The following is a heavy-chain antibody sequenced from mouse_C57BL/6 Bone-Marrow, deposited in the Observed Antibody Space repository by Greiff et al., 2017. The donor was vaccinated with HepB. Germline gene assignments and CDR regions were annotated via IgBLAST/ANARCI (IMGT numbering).Heavy chain of an antibody. V-gene: IGHV1-22*01. CDR2: INPNNGGT. Sequence: EVQLQQSGPELVKPGASVKMSCKASGYTFTDYNMHWVKQSHGKSLEWIGYINPNNGGTSYNQKFKGKATLTVNKSSSTAYMELRSLTSEDSAVYYCARYLYYDYDYYYAMDYWGQGTSVTVSS. CDR3: ARYLYYDYDYYYAMDY. J-gene: IGHJ4*01. D-gene: IGHD2-4*01. CDR1: GYTFTDYN.